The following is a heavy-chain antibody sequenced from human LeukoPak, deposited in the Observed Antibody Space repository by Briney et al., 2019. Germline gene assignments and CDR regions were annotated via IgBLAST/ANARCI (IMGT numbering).Heavy chain of an antibody. Sequence: PSGTLSLTCTVSGDSINSLDLWSWVRPPPGKGLEWIGYIYDSGNTHYNPSLKSRVTISVDTSKNQFSLKLSSVTAADTAVYYCARDSGYGMDVWGQGTTVTVS. J-gene: IGHJ6*02. D-gene: IGHD6-19*01. CDR1: GDSINSLDL. CDR2: IYDSGNT. CDR3: ARDSGYGMDV. V-gene: IGHV4-59*11.